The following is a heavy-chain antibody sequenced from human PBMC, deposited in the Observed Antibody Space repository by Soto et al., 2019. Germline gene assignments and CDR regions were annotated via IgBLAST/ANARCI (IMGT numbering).Heavy chain of an antibody. D-gene: IGHD3-22*01. CDR3: ARDQLPDYYDSGDDFGDGCEQ. J-gene: IGHJ1*01. V-gene: IGHV1-18*01. Sequence: QVQLLQSGAEVKKPGASVKVSCVASGYTFTSYSISWVRQAPGQGLEWVGWIGAYSGDTKYAQKFQGRVTMTTDTSTRTAYMDLRSLRSDYTAVYYCARDQLPDYYDSGDDFGDGCEQWGQGTLVTVSS. CDR2: IGAYSGDT. CDR1: GYTFTSYS.